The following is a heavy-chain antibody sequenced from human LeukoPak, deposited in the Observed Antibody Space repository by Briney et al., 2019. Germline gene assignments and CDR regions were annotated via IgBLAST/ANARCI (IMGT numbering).Heavy chain of an antibody. J-gene: IGHJ4*02. D-gene: IGHD4-17*01. Sequence: QASETLSLTCTVSGDSISSSSHYWGWLRQPPGKGLEWIGSMRYSGSTYYNLSLKSRVTISVDTSKSQFSLKLSSVTAADTAVYYCARHVYGEYGPGDYWGQGILVTVSS. CDR3: ARHVYGEYGPGDY. CDR1: GDSISSSSHY. CDR2: MRYSGST. V-gene: IGHV4-39*01.